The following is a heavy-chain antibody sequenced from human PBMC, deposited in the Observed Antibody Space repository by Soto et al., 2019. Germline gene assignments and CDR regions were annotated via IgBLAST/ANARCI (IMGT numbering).Heavy chain of an antibody. Sequence: SETLSLTCTVSGGSISSYYWSWIRQPPGKGLEWIGYIYYSGSTNYNPSLKSRVTISVDTSKNQFSLKLSSVTAADTAVYYCARDNGDYYYGMDVWGQGTTVTAP. J-gene: IGHJ6*02. V-gene: IGHV4-59*01. CDR3: ARDNGDYYYGMDV. D-gene: IGHD4-17*01. CDR1: GGSISSYY. CDR2: IYYSGST.